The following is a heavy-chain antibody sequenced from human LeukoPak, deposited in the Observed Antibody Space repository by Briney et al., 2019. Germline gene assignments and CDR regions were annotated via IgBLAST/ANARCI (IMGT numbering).Heavy chain of an antibody. J-gene: IGHJ6*02. Sequence: PGGSLRLSCAASGFTFSSYWVHWVRQAPGKGLVWVSRINSDGSSTSYADSVKGRFTISRDNAKNTLYLQMNSLRAEDTAVYYCARGPTPDESGYYYYYGMDVWGQGTTVTVSS. CDR2: INSDGSST. CDR1: GFTFSSYW. D-gene: IGHD1-14*01. CDR3: ARGPTPDESGYYYYYGMDV. V-gene: IGHV3-74*01.